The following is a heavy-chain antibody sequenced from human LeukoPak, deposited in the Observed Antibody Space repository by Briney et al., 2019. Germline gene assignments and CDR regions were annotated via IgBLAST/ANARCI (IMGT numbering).Heavy chain of an antibody. CDR2: IYHSGNT. CDR1: GYSISSGYY. CDR3: ASGGYSSSSGPRPDY. J-gene: IGHJ4*02. Sequence: SETLSLTCTVSGYSISSGYYWGWIRQPSGKGLEWIGSIYHSGNTYYNPSLKSRVTISVDTSKNQFSLKLSSVTAADTAVYYCASGGYSSSSGPRPDYWGQGTLVTVSS. D-gene: IGHD6-6*01. V-gene: IGHV4-38-2*02.